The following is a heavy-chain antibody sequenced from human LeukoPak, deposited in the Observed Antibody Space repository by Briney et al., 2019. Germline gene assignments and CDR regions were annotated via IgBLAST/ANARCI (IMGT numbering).Heavy chain of an antibody. CDR3: ARGPTLYYYDSSGYSN. CDR2: INPSGGST. V-gene: IGHV1-46*01. CDR1: GYTFTSYY. D-gene: IGHD3-22*01. J-gene: IGHJ4*02. Sequence: AASVKVSCKASGYTFTSYYMHWVRQAPGQGLEWMGIINPSGGSTSYAQKFQGRVTMTRDMSTSTVYMELSSLRSEDTAVYYCARGPTLYYYDSSGYSNWGQGTLVTVSS.